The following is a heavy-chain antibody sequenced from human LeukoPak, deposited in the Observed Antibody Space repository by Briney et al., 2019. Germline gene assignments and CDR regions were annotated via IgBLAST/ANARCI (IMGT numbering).Heavy chain of an antibody. D-gene: IGHD1-26*01. J-gene: IGHJ4*02. CDR2: ISGSGGST. V-gene: IGHV3-23*01. CDR1: GFTFSSYA. Sequence: PGGSLRLSCAASGFTFSSYAMSWVRQAPGKGLEWVSAISGSGGSTYYADSVKGRFTISRDNSKNTMHLQMNSLRAEDTAVYYCAKAQWELLLLDYWGQGTPVTVSS. CDR3: AKAQWELLLLDY.